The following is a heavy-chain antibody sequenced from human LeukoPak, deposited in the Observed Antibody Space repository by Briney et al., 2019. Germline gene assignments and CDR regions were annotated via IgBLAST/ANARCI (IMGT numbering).Heavy chain of an antibody. CDR2: IYPGDSET. V-gene: IGHV5-51*01. CDR3: AKVLSEYFHH. Sequence: GESLKISCQGSGYPLTCYWIGWVRQMPGKGLEWMGNIYPGDSETRYSPSFQGQVTISADKSISTAYLQWGSLNASDTAIYYSAKVLSEYFHHWGQGTLVTVSS. D-gene: IGHD3-3*01. CDR1: GYPLTCYW. J-gene: IGHJ1*01.